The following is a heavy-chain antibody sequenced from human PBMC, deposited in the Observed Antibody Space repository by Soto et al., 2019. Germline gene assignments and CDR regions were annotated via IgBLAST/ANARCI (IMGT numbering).Heavy chain of an antibody. CDR3: ARVHSAYYYDSSGLNWFDP. Sequence: LETLSLTCTVSGGSISSSSYYWGWIRQPPGKGLEWIGSIYYSGSTYYNPSLKSRVTISVDTSKNQFSLKLSSVTAADTAVYYCARVHSAYYYDSSGLNWFDPWGQGTLVTVSS. CDR1: GGSISSSSYY. CDR2: IYYSGST. V-gene: IGHV4-39*01. D-gene: IGHD3-22*01. J-gene: IGHJ5*02.